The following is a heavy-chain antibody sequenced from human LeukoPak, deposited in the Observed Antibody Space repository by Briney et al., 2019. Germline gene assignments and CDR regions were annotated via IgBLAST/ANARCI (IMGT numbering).Heavy chain of an antibody. Sequence: PGGSLRLSCAASGFIFSDYYMSWFRQAPGKGLEWVSYISSSGRTTYYSDSVKGRFTISRDNAKNSLYPQMNSLRAQDTAVYYCARDYDSTGDERDYYYYMDVWGKGTTVTASS. J-gene: IGHJ6*03. CDR1: GFIFSDYY. CDR2: ISSSGRTT. V-gene: IGHV3-11*04. CDR3: ARDYDSTGDERDYYYYMDV. D-gene: IGHD3-22*01.